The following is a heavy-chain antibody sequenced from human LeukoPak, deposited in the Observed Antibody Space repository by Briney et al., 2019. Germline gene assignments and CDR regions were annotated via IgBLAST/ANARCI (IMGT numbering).Heavy chain of an antibody. Sequence: SETLSLTCTVSGGSISSYYWSWIRQPPGKGLEWIGYIYYSGSTKYNPSLKSRVTISVDTSKNQFSLKLSSVTAADTAVYYCARVGDYGEIDYWGQGTLVTVSS. V-gene: IGHV4-59*01. CDR2: IYYSGST. J-gene: IGHJ4*02. D-gene: IGHD4-17*01. CDR1: GGSISSYY. CDR3: ARVGDYGEIDY.